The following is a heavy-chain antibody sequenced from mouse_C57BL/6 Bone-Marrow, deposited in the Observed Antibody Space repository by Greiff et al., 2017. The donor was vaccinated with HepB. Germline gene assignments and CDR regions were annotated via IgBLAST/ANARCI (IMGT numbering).Heavy chain of an antibody. CDR2: IDPSDSYT. D-gene: IGHD2-3*01. CDR1: GYTFTSYW. J-gene: IGHJ4*01. Sequence: QVQLQQPGAELVMPGASVKLSCKASGYTFTSYWMHWVKQRPGQGLEWIGKIDPSDSYTNYNQKFKGKSTLTVDKTSSTAYMQLSSLTSEDSAVYYCAEWLLRAMDYWGQGTSVTVSS. V-gene: IGHV1-69*01. CDR3: AEWLLRAMDY.